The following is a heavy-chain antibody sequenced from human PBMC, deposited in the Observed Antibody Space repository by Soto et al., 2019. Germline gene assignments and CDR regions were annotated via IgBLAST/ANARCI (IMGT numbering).Heavy chain of an antibody. Sequence: QVQLVQSGAEVKKPGASVKVSCKASGYTFTSYDINWVRQATGQGLEWMGWMNPNSGNTGYAQKFQGRVTMTRNTSTSTAYMELSSLRSEDTAVYYWARWGVAARGDDYWGQGTLVTVSS. J-gene: IGHJ4*02. D-gene: IGHD6-6*01. V-gene: IGHV1-8*01. CDR3: ARWGVAARGDDY. CDR1: GYTFTSYD. CDR2: MNPNSGNT.